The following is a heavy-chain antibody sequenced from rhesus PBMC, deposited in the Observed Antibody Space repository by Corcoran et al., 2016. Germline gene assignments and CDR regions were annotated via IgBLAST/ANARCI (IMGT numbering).Heavy chain of an antibody. CDR2: IYGSGSST. D-gene: IGHD1-44*02. CDR3: ARGGGGATATGWDS. Sequence: QVQLQESGPGLVKPLETLSLPCAVSGASINSNYWSWIRQPPGKGLEWIGFIYGSGSSTNYNPSLKSRVTLSVDASKNQFSLKLTSVTAADTAVYYCARGGGGATATGWDSWGQGVLVTVSS. J-gene: IGHJ4*01. V-gene: IGHV4S11*01. CDR1: GASINSNY.